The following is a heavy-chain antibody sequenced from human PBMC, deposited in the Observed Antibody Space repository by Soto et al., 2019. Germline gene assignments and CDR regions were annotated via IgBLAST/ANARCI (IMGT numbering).Heavy chain of an antibody. D-gene: IGHD6-13*01. V-gene: IGHV4-39*01. CDR2: VYYSGST. Sequence: QLQLQESGPGLVKPSETLSLTCTVSGGSVSDSGYYWGWIRQPPGKGLEWIGSVYYSGSTYYNPSLKSRVTISVDTSKNQFSLRLSSVTAADTAVFYCARLHPGIPGAGTGRIDYWGQGTLVTVSS. CDR3: ARLHPGIPGAGTGRIDY. J-gene: IGHJ4*02. CDR1: GGSVSDSGYY.